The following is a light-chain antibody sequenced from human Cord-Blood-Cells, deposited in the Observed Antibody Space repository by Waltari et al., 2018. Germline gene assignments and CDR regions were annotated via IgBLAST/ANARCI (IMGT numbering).Light chain of an antibody. J-gene: IGKJ5*01. CDR2: EVS. CDR3: MQSIQLPIT. CDR1: QSLLHSDGKTY. Sequence: DLVMTQTPLSLSVTPGQPASISCKSSQSLLHSDGKTYLYWYLQKPGQSPQLLLYEVSNRFSGVPDRFSGSGSGTDFTLKISRVEAEDVGVYYCMQSIQLPITFGQGTRLEIK. V-gene: IGKV2D-29*02.